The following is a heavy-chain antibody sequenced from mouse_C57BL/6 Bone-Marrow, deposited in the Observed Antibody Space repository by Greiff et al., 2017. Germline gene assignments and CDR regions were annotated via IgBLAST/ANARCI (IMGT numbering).Heavy chain of an antibody. Sequence: DVQVVASGGGLVQPGGSLKLSCAASGFTFSDYGMAWVRHAPRKGPEWVAFISNLAFSIYYADTVTGRFTLSRENAKKTLYLEMSSLRSEDTAMYYCARRGGTGNCDWYFDVWGTGTTVTVYS. CDR3: ARRGGTGNCDWYFDV. CDR1: GFTFSDYG. V-gene: IGHV5-15*04. D-gene: IGHD4-1*01. J-gene: IGHJ1*03. CDR2: ISNLAFSI.